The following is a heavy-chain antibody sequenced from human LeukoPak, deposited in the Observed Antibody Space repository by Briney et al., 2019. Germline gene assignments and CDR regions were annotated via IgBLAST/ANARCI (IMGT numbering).Heavy chain of an antibody. CDR2: ISGSDGST. J-gene: IGHJ3*02. Sequence: GGSLRLSCAASGFTFSSYAMSWVRQAPGKGLEWVSVISGSDGSTDYADSVKGRFTISRDNSRNTLFLQMNSLRAEDTAVYYCASRSPGNAFDIWGQGTMVTVSS. CDR3: ASRSPGNAFDI. V-gene: IGHV3-23*01. CDR1: GFTFSSYA. D-gene: IGHD3-10*01.